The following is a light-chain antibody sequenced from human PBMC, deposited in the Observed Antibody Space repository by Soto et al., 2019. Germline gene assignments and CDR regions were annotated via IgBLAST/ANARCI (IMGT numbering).Light chain of an antibody. J-gene: IGKJ1*01. CDR1: QSVSSY. CDR3: QQSYTTPWT. CDR2: AVS. Sequence: DIQMTQSPSSLSASVGDRVTITCRASQSVSSYFNWYQQKPGKAPKLLIYAVSNLQSGVPSRFSGSGSGTDFTLTISRLQPEDFATYFCQQSYTTPWTFGQGTKVEIK. V-gene: IGKV1-39*01.